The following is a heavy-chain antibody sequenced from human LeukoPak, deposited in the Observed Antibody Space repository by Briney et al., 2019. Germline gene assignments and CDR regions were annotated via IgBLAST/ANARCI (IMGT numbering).Heavy chain of an antibody. CDR3: ARAVTYYGSGIIDY. CDR2: IYYSGST. CDR1: GGSISSGDYY. V-gene: IGHV4-30-4*01. J-gene: IGHJ4*02. Sequence: SETLSLTCTVSGGSISSGDYYWRWIRQPPGKGLEWIGYIYYSGSTYYNPSLKSRVTISVDTSKNQFSLKLSSVTAADTAVYYCARAVTYYGSGIIDYWGQGTLVTVSS. D-gene: IGHD3-10*01.